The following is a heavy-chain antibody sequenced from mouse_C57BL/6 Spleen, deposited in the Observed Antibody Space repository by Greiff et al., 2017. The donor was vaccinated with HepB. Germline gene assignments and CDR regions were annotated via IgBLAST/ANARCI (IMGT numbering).Heavy chain of an antibody. Sequence: DVHLVESGGGLVKPGGSLKLSCAASGFTFSSYTMSWVRQTPEKRLEWVATISGGGGNTYYPDSVKGRFTISRDNAKNTLYLQMSSLRSEDTALYYCARQIDSSLFAYWGQGTLVTVSA. J-gene: IGHJ3*01. CDR2: ISGGGGNT. CDR3: ARQIDSSLFAY. V-gene: IGHV5-9*01. CDR1: GFTFSSYT. D-gene: IGHD3-2*02.